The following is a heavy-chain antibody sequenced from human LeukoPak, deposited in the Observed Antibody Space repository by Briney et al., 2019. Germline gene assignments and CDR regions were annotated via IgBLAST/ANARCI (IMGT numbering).Heavy chain of an antibody. J-gene: IGHJ4*02. CDR3: AKEPHCSGGSCYQTTRFFRYFDY. V-gene: IGHV3-23*01. Sequence: GGSLRLSCAASGFTFSSYAMSWVRQAPGKGLEWVSAISGSGGSTYYADSVKGRFTISRDNAKNSLYLQMNSLRAEDTAVYYCAKEPHCSGGSCYQTTRFFRYFDYWGQGTLVTVSS. CDR1: GFTFSSYA. D-gene: IGHD2-15*01. CDR2: ISGSGGST.